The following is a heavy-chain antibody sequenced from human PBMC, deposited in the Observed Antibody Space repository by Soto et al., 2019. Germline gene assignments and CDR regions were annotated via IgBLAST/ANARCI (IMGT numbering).Heavy chain of an antibody. Sequence: EVQLLESGGGLVQPGGSLRLSCAASGFTFSSYAMTWVRQAPGKGLEWVSTISRSGDSTYYRDSVKDRFTISRDNSKNTVYLQMNSLRAEDTAGYYCAKTDKFNPQSSGWANRFDYWGQGTLVTVSS. CDR3: AKTDKFNPQSSGWANRFDY. CDR1: GFTFSSYA. CDR2: ISRSGDST. J-gene: IGHJ4*02. D-gene: IGHD6-19*01. V-gene: IGHV3-23*01.